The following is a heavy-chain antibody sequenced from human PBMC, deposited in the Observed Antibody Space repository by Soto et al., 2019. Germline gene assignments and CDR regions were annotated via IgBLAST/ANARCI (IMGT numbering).Heavy chain of an antibody. J-gene: IGHJ4*02. V-gene: IGHV3-49*04. CDR3: TRVREYYDISATVFDS. D-gene: IGHD3-22*01. CDR1: GFTFGHYA. CDR2: IRSKANGGTT. Sequence: PGGSLRLSCAASGFTFGHYAMSWVRQAPGRGLEWVGFIRSKANGGTTEYAASVKDRFVISRDDSSSIAFLHMNSLKVEDTAKYYCTRVREYYDISATVFDSWGQGTLVTVSS.